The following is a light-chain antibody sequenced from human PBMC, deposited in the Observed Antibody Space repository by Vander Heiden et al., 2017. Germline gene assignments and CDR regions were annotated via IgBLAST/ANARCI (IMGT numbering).Light chain of an antibody. J-gene: IGLJ2*01. CDR2: EVS. Sequence: HSALTQPASLSWSPGPSIAISCTRTSSDVVGYNYVSWYQQHPGKAPKIMIYEVSNRPSGVSNRFSGSKYGNTASMTISGLQAEDEAEYYCSSYTSSSTLVFGGGTKLKVL. CDR1: SSDVVGYNY. CDR3: SSYTSSSTLV. V-gene: IGLV2-14*01.